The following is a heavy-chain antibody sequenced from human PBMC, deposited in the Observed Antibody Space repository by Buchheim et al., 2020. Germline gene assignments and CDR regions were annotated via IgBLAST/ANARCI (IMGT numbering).Heavy chain of an antibody. CDR1: GFTFSSYG. CDR2: IWYDGSNK. J-gene: IGHJ4*02. D-gene: IGHD3-9*01. Sequence: QVQLVESGGGVVQPGRSLRLSCAASGFTFSSYGMHWVRQAPGKGLEWVAVIWYDGSNKYYADSVKGRFTISRDNSKNTLYLEMDRLRAGEKGVFYWAGSDIPDYRGQGTL. CDR3: AGSDIPDY. V-gene: IGHV3-33*01.